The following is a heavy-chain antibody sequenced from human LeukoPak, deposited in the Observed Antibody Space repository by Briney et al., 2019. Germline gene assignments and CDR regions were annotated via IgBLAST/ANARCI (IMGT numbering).Heavy chain of an antibody. CDR3: AREAYENRFDP. CDR2: IIPVLGIA. Sequence: ASVKVSCKASGGTFSSYAISWVRQAPGQGLEWMGRIIPVLGIANYAQKFQGRVTITADKSTSTAYMELSSLRSEDTAVYYCAREAYENRFDPWGQGTLVTVSS. CDR1: GGTFSSYA. D-gene: IGHD1-14*01. J-gene: IGHJ5*02. V-gene: IGHV1-69*04.